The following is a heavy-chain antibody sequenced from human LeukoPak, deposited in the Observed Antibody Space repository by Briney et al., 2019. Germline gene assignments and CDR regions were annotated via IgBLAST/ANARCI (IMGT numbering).Heavy chain of an antibody. CDR2: IYYSGST. CDR1: GGSVSSGSYY. D-gene: IGHD5-12*01. V-gene: IGHV4-61*01. J-gene: IGHJ4*02. Sequence: PSETLSLTCTVSGGSVSSGSYYWGWIRQPPGKGLEWIGYIYYSGSTNYNPSLKSRVTISVDTSKNQFSLKLSSVTAADTAVYYCARDVPLRGHSGSIFDYWGQGTLVTVSS. CDR3: ARDVPLRGHSGSIFDY.